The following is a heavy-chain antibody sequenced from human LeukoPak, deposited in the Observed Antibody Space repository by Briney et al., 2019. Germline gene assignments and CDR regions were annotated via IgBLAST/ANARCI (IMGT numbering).Heavy chain of an antibody. Sequence: PGGSLRLSCAASGFSFSSYWMHWVRQAPGKGLVWVSRINSDGSSTNYADFVKGRFTISRDNAKNTQYLQMNSLRAEDTAVYYCTRDRGDGYIYFDYWGQGTLVTVSS. CDR1: GFSFSSYW. CDR3: TRDRGDGYIYFDY. CDR2: INSDGSST. J-gene: IGHJ4*02. D-gene: IGHD5-24*01. V-gene: IGHV3-74*01.